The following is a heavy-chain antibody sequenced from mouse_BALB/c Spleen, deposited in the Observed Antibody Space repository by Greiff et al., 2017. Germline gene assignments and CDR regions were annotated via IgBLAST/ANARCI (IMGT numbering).Heavy chain of an antibody. CDR1: GFTFSSYA. Sequence: DVKLVESGGGLVKPGGSLKLSCAASGFTFSSYAMSWVRQSPEKRLEWVAEISSGGSYTYYPDTVTGRFTISRDNAKNTLYLEMSSLRSEDTAMYYCARGVRRWYFDVWGAGTTVTVSS. CDR2: ISSGGSYT. D-gene: IGHD2-14*01. V-gene: IGHV5-9-4*01. J-gene: IGHJ1*01. CDR3: ARGVRRWYFDV.